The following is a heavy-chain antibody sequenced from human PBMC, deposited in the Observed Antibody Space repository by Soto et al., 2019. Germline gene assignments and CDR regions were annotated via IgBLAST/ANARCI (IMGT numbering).Heavy chain of an antibody. CDR3: ARDGQGFGHYQVLDI. J-gene: IGHJ3*02. Sequence: QVQLVQSGAEVKKPGSSVKVSCTASGGTFSNFAISWVRQAPGQGLEWVGGIMPILGKANSAEKFQGRVTITADESTGTAYMELRSLRFEDTAVYYCARDGQGFGHYQVLDIWGQGTMVLVSS. CDR1: GGTFSNFA. V-gene: IGHV1-69*01. D-gene: IGHD3-16*01. CDR2: IMPILGKA.